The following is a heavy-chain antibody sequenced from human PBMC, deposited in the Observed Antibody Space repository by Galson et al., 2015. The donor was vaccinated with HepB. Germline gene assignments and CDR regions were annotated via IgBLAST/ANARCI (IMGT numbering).Heavy chain of an antibody. D-gene: IGHD5-24*01. Sequence: SVKVSCKASGGTFSSYTISWVRQAPGQGLEWMGRIIPILGIANYAQKFQGRVTITADKSTSTAYMELSSLRSEDTAVYYCAMGDGYNYWGYWGQGILVTVSS. V-gene: IGHV1-69*02. CDR1: GGTFSSYT. CDR3: AMGDGYNYWGY. CDR2: IIPILGIA. J-gene: IGHJ4*02.